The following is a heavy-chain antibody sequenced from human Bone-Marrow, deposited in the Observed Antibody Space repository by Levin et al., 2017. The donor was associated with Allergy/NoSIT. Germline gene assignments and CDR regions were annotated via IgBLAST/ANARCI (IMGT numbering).Heavy chain of an antibody. Sequence: GGSLRLSCAASGFTFSDYYMSWIRQVPGKGLEWVSYISGSGSTIYYADSVKGRFTISRDNAKNSLYLQMNSLRAEDTAVYYCARVAYEYVWGSFRYWLDFWGQGTLVTVSS. CDR3: ARVAYEYVWGSFRYWLDF. J-gene: IGHJ4*02. V-gene: IGHV3-11*01. CDR2: ISGSGSTI. CDR1: GFTFSDYY. D-gene: IGHD3-16*02.